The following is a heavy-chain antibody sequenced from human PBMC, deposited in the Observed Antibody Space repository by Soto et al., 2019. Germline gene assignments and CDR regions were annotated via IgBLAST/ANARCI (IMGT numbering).Heavy chain of an antibody. CDR3: KKQKDDSRTYNGLDV. J-gene: IGHJ6*02. D-gene: IGHD4-4*01. V-gene: IGHV6-1*01. Sequence: SQAPSPTCAISGDSVFYNSASWNWNRQSPTRSLEWLRRAYYRSHRYYASAVSVKIRITVIPDTSKTQFPLHLSTVTPKDTALYYCKKQKDDSRTYNGLDVWGQGTTVTAP. CDR2: AYYRSHRYY. CDR1: GDSVFYNSAS.